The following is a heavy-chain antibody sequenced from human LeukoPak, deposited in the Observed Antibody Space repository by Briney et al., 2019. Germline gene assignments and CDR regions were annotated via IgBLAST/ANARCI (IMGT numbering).Heavy chain of an antibody. V-gene: IGHV4-59*01. J-gene: IGHJ4*02. CDR2: IYYSGST. D-gene: IGHD6-19*01. Sequence: SETLSLTCTVSHGSISSYYWSWIRQPPGKGLEWIGYIYYSGSTDYNPSLKGRVTISVDTSKNQFSLKLSSVTAADTAVYYCARFKRAGGWSYFDYWGQGTLVTVSS. CDR3: ARFKRAGGWSYFDY. CDR1: HGSISSYY.